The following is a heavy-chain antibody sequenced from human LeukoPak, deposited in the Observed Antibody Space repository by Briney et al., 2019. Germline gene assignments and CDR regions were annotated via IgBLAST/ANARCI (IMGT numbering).Heavy chain of an antibody. CDR3: AREIGRGVISPYFDH. V-gene: IGHV3-53*01. D-gene: IGHD2-21*01. Sequence: GGSLRLSCAASGFTFSDYYTNWIRQAPGKGLEWVAILYSSGRTEYADSVKGRFAVSRDNSKNTLYLQMNSLRVEDTAVYYCAREIGRGVISPYFDHWGQGALVTVSS. CDR1: GFTFSDYY. CDR2: LYSSGRT. J-gene: IGHJ4*02.